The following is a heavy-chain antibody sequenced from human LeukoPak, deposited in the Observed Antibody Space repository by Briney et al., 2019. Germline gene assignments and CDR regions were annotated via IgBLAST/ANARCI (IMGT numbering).Heavy chain of an antibody. Sequence: GGSLRLSCAASGFTFNTYSMNWVRQAPGKGLEWISYISSSSSIISYADSVKGRFTISGDNAKNSLYLQMNSLRAEDTAVYYCARDRDWAFDYWGQGTLVTASS. CDR1: GFTFNTYS. V-gene: IGHV3-48*01. J-gene: IGHJ4*02. CDR2: ISSSSSII. CDR3: ARDRDWAFDY. D-gene: IGHD2-21*02.